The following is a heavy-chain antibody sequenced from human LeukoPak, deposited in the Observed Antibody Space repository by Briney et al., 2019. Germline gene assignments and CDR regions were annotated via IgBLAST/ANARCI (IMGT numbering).Heavy chain of an antibody. CDR1: GGSISSSNW. V-gene: IGHV4-4*02. CDR3: ARPLYDSSGYYPYDAFDI. D-gene: IGHD3-22*01. J-gene: IGHJ3*02. CDR2: IYHSGST. Sequence: SGTLSLTCAVSGGSISSSNWWSWVRQPPGQGLEWIGEIYHSGSTNYNPSLKSRVTISVDKSKNQFSLKLSSVTAADTAVYYCARPLYDSSGYYPYDAFDIWGQGTMVTVSS.